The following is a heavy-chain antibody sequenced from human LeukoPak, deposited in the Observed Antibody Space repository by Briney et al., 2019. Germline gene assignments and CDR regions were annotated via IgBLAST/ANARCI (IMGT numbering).Heavy chain of an antibody. D-gene: IGHD3-22*01. CDR3: TRSKAYYYDSSGYSGY. CDR1: GFTFGDYA. V-gene: IGHV3-49*03. Sequence: GGSLRLSCTASGFTFGDYAMSWFRQAPGKGLEWVGFIRSKAYGGTTEYAASVKGRFTISRDDSKSIAYLQMNSLKTEDTAVYYCTRSKAYYYDSSGYSGYWGQGTLVTVSS. J-gene: IGHJ4*02. CDR2: IRSKAYGGTT.